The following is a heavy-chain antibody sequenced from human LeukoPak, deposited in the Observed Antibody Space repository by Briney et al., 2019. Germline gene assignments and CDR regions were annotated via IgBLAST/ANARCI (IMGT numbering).Heavy chain of an antibody. J-gene: IGHJ3*02. CDR3: ARHGDYADDAFDI. CDR2: IYTSGST. Sequence: SETLSLTCTVSAGSISSYYWSWIRQPAGKGLEWIGRIYTSGSTNYNPSLKSRVTISVDTSKNHFSLKLSSVTAADTAVYFWARHGDYADDAFDIWGQGKMVTVSS. CDR1: AGSISSYY. V-gene: IGHV4-4*07. D-gene: IGHD4-17*01.